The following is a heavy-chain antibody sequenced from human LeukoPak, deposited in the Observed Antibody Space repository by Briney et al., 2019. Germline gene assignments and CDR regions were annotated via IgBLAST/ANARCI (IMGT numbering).Heavy chain of an antibody. J-gene: IGHJ6*03. Sequence: ASVKVSCKASGYTFTSYDINWVRQATGQRLEWMGSMNPNSGNTGYAQKFQGRVSMTRNTAISTAYMEVSSLRCEDTAVYYCARVMGIAARRYYYYMDVWGKGTTVTVSS. D-gene: IGHD6-6*01. CDR2: MNPNSGNT. CDR3: ARVMGIAARRYYYYMDV. CDR1: GYTFTSYD. V-gene: IGHV1-8*01.